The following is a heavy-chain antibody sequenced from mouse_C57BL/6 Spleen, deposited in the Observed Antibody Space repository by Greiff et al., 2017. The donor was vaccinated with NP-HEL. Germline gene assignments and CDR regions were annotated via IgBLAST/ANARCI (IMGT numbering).Heavy chain of an antibody. D-gene: IGHD3-1*01. J-gene: IGHJ2*01. CDR2: IDPSDSET. V-gene: IGHV1-52*01. CDR3: ARGGYVGGGDY. CDR1: GYTFTSYW. Sequence: QVQLQQPGAELVRPGSSVKLSCKASGYTFTSYWMHWVKQRPIQGLEWIGNIDPSDSETHYNQKFKDKATLTVDKSSSTAYMQLSSLTSEDSAVYYCARGGYVGGGDYWGQGTTLTVSS.